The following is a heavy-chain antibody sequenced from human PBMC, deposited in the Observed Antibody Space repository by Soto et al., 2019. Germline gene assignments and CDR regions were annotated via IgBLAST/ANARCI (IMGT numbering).Heavy chain of an antibody. CDR3: AKINGYFDY. CDR2: ITGSGDTT. CDR1: GFTFSNTG. Sequence: EVQVLESGGGLVPPGGSLRLSCAASGFTFSNTGMSWVRQAPGQGLEWVSAITGSGDTTYYADSVKGRFTISRDNSKSTLYLQMNSLRAEDTAVYYRAKINGYFDYWGQGTLVTVSS. J-gene: IGHJ4*02. V-gene: IGHV3-23*01.